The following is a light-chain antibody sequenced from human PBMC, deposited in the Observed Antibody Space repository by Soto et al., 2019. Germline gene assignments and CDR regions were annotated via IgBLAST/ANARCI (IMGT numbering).Light chain of an antibody. CDR3: QLSQQRSSWPPIA. V-gene: IGKV3D-20*02. Sequence: EIALTQSPGTLSLSPGERATLSCRASQSVSSNYLDCYQQKPGQAPRLLIYDASNRATGIPARFSGSGSGTDFTLSISSLEPEDFAVYYCQLSQQRSSWPPIAFGQGTRLEIK. CDR2: DAS. J-gene: IGKJ5*01. CDR1: QSVSSNY.